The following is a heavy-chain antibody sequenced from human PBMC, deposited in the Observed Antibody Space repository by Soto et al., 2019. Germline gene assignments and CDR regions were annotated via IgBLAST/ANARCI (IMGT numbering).Heavy chain of an antibody. CDR3: ARDDYDFWSATSRYGMDV. V-gene: IGHV3-30-3*01. Sequence: PGGSLRLSCAASGFTFSSYAMHWVRQAPGKGLEWVAVISYDGSNKYYADPVKGRFTISRDNSKNTLYLQMNSLRAEDTAVYYCARDDYDFWSATSRYGMDVWGQGTTVTVSS. CDR1: GFTFSSYA. J-gene: IGHJ6*02. CDR2: ISYDGSNK. D-gene: IGHD3-3*01.